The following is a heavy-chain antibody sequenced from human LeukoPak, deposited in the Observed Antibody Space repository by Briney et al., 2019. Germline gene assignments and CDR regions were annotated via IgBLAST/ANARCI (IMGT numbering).Heavy chain of an antibody. V-gene: IGHV3-23*01. Sequence: GGSLRLSCAASGFTFSIYTMSWVRQAPGKGLGWVSTISGSGGTTYYADSVKGRFTISRDNPKNTLYLQMNSLRAEDTAVYYCAKDDYGSGSYYVDYWGQGTLVTVSS. J-gene: IGHJ4*02. D-gene: IGHD3-10*01. CDR2: ISGSGGTT. CDR3: AKDDYGSGSYYVDY. CDR1: GFTFSIYT.